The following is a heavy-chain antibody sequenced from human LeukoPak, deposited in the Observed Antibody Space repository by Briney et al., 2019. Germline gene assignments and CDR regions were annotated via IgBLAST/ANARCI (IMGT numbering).Heavy chain of an antibody. CDR2: ITGSGGNT. V-gene: IGHV3-23*01. Sequence: GGSLRLSCAASGFTFSSYAMSWVRLAPGKGMEWVSAITGSGGNTHYTDSVKGRFTISRDNSKNTLYLQMNSLRAEDTAVYYCAKRISGWYFTDYWGQGTLVNVSS. CDR3: AKRISGWYFTDY. CDR1: GFTFSSYA. D-gene: IGHD6-19*01. J-gene: IGHJ4*02.